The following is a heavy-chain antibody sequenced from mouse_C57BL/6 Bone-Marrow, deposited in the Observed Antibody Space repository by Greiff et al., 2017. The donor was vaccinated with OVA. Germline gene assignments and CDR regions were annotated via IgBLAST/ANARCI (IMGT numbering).Heavy chain of an antibody. CDR3: ARADYGTDYYAMDY. CDR1: GFTFSDYY. D-gene: IGHD1-2*01. V-gene: IGHV5-12*01. CDR2: ISNGGGST. J-gene: IGHJ4*01. Sequence: EVKLMESGGGLVQPGGSLKLSCAASGFTFSDYYMYWVRQTPEKRLEWVAYISNGGGSTYYPDTVKGRFTISRDNAKNTLYLQMSRLKSEDTAMYYCARADYGTDYYAMDYWGQGTSVTVSS.